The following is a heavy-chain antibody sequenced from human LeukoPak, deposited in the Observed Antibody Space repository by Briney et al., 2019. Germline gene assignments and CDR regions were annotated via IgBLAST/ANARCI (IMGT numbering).Heavy chain of an antibody. D-gene: IGHD3-3*01. CDR1: GYTFTIYD. CDR3: ARGDYYDLGDAFDI. V-gene: IGHV1-8*01. J-gene: IGHJ3*02. CDR2: MNPNSGNT. Sequence: ASVKVSCKASGYTFTIYDIDWVRQATGQGLEWMGWMNPNSGNTGYAQKFQGRVTMTRNTSISTAYMELSSLRSEDTAVYYCARGDYYDLGDAFDIWGQGTMVTVSS.